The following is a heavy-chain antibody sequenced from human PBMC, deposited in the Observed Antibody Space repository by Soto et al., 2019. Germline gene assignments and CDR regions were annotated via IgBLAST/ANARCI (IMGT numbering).Heavy chain of an antibody. CDR1: GGSFSGYY. D-gene: IGHD2-2*01. CDR2: INHSGST. CDR3: ARGLAVGPAAMGGFDY. V-gene: IGHV4-34*01. Sequence: SETLSLTCAVYGGSFSGYYWSWIRQPPGKGLEWIGEINHSGSTNYNPSLKSRVTISVDTSKNQFSLKLSSVTAADTAVYYCARGLAVGPAAMGGFDYWGQGTLVTVSS. J-gene: IGHJ4*02.